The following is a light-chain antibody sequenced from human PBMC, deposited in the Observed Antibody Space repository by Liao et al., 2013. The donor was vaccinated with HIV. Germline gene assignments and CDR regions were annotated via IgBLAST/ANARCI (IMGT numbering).Light chain of an antibody. Sequence: SYELTQPPSVSVSPGQTARITCSGDALPNQYAYWYQQKPGQAPVLVIYYDSDRPSGIPERFSGSNSGNTATLTISRVEAGDEADYYCQVWDSSGDHPRVFGGGTKLTV. CDR2: YDS. J-gene: IGLJ3*02. V-gene: IGLV3-21*02. CDR3: QVWDSSGDHPRV. CDR1: ALPNQY.